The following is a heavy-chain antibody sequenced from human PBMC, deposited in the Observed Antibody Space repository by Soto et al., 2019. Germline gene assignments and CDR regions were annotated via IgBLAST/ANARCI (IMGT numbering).Heavy chain of an antibody. CDR3: AKSSLGDY. CDR2: ISGSGETT. J-gene: IGHJ4*02. Sequence: EVQVLESGGGLVQPGGSLRLSCVASGFTFSSYVMTWVRQAPGKGLEWVSSISGSGETTHYAASVKGRFSISRDNAKNTMYLQMNSLRGEDTAVYYCAKSSLGDYWGQGSLVSVSS. CDR1: GFTFSSYV. D-gene: IGHD6-13*01. V-gene: IGHV3-23*01.